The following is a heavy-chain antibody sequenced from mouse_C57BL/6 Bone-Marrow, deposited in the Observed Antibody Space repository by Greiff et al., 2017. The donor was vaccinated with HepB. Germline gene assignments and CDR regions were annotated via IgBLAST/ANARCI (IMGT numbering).Heavy chain of an antibody. Sequence: EVKLVESGGGLVKPGGSLKLSCAASGFTFSSYAMSWVRQTPEKRLEWVATISDGGSYTYYPDNVKGRFTISRDNAKNNLYLQMSHLKSEDTAMYYCARLLSPTSCWGQGTSVTVSS. V-gene: IGHV5-4*03. CDR1: GFTFSSYA. D-gene: IGHD1-1*01. J-gene: IGHJ4*01. CDR2: ISDGGSYT. CDR3: ARLLSPTSC.